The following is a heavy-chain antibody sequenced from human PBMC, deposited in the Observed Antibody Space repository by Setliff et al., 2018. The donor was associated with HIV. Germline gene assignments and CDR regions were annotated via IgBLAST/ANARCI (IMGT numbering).Heavy chain of an antibody. Sequence: GGSLRLSCAASGFTFSSHSMNWVRQAPGKGLEWITYISGSGSTIYYADSVKGRFTSSRDNAKNSLYLQMNSLRAEDTAVYYCARESYYDRSGYYVPLDYWGQGTLVTVSS. J-gene: IGHJ4*02. D-gene: IGHD3-22*01. CDR3: ARESYYDRSGYYVPLDY. V-gene: IGHV3-48*01. CDR2: ISGSGSTI. CDR1: GFTFSSHS.